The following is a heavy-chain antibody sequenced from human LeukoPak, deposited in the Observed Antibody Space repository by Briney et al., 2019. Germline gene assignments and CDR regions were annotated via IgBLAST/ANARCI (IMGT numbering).Heavy chain of an antibody. CDR3: ARHKEESGAYRPNDY. V-gene: IGHV4-59*08. D-gene: IGHD1-1*01. J-gene: IGHJ4*02. CDR2: IYYTEST. Sequence: KPSETLSLTCTVSGGSISSFYWSWIRQPPGKGLEWIGFIYYTESTDYNPSLKSRVTMSVDTSKNQFSLKLSSVTAADTAVYYCARHKEESGAYRPNDYWGQGTLVTVSS. CDR1: GGSISSFY.